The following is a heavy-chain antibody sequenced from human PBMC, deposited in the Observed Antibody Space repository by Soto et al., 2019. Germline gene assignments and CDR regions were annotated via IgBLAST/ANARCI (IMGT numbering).Heavy chain of an antibody. V-gene: IGHV3-53*01. CDR3: ARDYDFWSGYDYGMDV. D-gene: IGHD3-3*01. Sequence: GGSLRLSCAASGFTVSSNYMSWFRQAPGKGLEWVSVIYSGGSTYYADSVKGRFTISRDNSKNTLYLQMNSLRAEDTAVYYCARDYDFWSGYDYGMDVWGQGTTVTVSS. CDR1: GFTVSSNY. CDR2: IYSGGST. J-gene: IGHJ6*02.